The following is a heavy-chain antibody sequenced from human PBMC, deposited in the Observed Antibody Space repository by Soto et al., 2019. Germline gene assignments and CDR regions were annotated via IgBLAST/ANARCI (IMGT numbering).Heavy chain of an antibody. CDR1: GGSISSYY. CDR2: IYYSGST. Sequence: SQTLSLTCTVSGGSISSYYWSWIRQPPWKGLEWIGYIYYSGSTNYNPSLKSRVTISVDTSKNQFSLKLSSVTAADTAVYYRARTQPSSGWYGMDVWGQGTTVTVSS. CDR3: ARTQPSSGWYGMDV. J-gene: IGHJ6*02. V-gene: IGHV4-59*08. D-gene: IGHD6-19*01.